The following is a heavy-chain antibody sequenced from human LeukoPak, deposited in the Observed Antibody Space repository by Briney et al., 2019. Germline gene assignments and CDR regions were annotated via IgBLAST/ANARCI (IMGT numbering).Heavy chain of an antibody. CDR2: ISTAGDT. V-gene: IGHV3-13*01. J-gene: IGHJ4*02. Sequence: GGSLRLSCAASGFTFSDYDMHWVRQAPGKGLEWVSAISTAGDTYYTGSVKGRFTISRENAKNSLYLQMNSLRAGDTAVYYCARVAKERVGGVYYFDYWGQGTLVTVSS. CDR1: GFTFSDYD. CDR3: ARVAKERVGGVYYFDY. D-gene: IGHD1-1*01.